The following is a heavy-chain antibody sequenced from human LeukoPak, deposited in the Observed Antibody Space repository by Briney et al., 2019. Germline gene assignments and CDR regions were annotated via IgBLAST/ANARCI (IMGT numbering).Heavy chain of an antibody. J-gene: IGHJ4*02. CDR1: GYTFTGYY. D-gene: IGHD3-22*01. CDR2: INPNSGGT. V-gene: IGHV1-2*02. Sequence: ASVKVSCKASGYTFTGYYMHWVRQAPGQGLEWMGWINPNSGGTNYAQKFQGRVTMTRDTSISTAYMELSRLRSDDTAVYYCAAGVLYYYDSSGYYDYWGQGTLVTVSS. CDR3: AAGVLYYYDSSGYYDY.